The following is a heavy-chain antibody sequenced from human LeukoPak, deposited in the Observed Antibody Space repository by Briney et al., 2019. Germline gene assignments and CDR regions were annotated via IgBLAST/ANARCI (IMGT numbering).Heavy chain of an antibody. D-gene: IGHD2-21*02. CDR2: IDWEGGTT. CDR1: GFPFKVCD. J-gene: IGHJ3*01. V-gene: IGHV3-20*04. CDR3: AREVGALTGILDAFDL. Sequence: GGSLRLSCEATGFPFKVCDMSWVRQAPGKGLEWVAGIDWEGGTTGSADSVKGRFIISRDDVKNSLSLQMNSLRDEDTALYFCAREVGALTGILDAFDLWGQGTMVIVSS.